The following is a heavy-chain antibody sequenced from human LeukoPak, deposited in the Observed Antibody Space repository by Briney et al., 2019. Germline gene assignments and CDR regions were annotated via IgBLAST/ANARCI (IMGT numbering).Heavy chain of an antibody. D-gene: IGHD2-15*01. CDR1: GYTFTGNY. Sequence: ASVKVSCKASGYTFTGNYLHWVRQAPGQGLEWMGWINPNSGGTNYAQKSQGRVTMTRDTSISTAYMELNRLISDDTAVYYCARAEFGGLLDNYWGQGTLVTVSS. V-gene: IGHV1-2*02. J-gene: IGHJ4*02. CDR2: INPNSGGT. CDR3: ARAEFGGLLDNY.